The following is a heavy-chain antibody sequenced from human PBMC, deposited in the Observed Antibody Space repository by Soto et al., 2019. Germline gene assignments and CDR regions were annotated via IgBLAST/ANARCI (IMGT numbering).Heavy chain of an antibody. D-gene: IGHD3-10*01. CDR2: IIPIFGTA. Sequence: SVKVSCRASGGTFSSCAISWVRQAPGQGLEWMGGIIPIFGTANYAQKFQGRVTITADESTSTAYMELSSLRSEDTAVYCCALWFGDLTPHGYFDHWGQGTLVTSPQ. CDR1: GGTFSSCA. V-gene: IGHV1-69*13. CDR3: ALWFGDLTPHGYFDH. J-gene: IGHJ4*02.